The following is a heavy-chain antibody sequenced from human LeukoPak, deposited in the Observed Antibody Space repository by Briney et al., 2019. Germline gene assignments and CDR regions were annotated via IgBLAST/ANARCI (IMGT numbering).Heavy chain of an antibody. Sequence: ASVTVSCTASGYTFTSYGINWVRQAPGQGLEWMGWISAYNGNTNYAQKLQGRVTMTTDTSTSTAYMELRSLRSDDTAVYYCARDDWNSDGMDVWGQGTTVTVSS. CDR1: GYTFTSYG. CDR2: ISAYNGNT. CDR3: ARDDWNSDGMDV. J-gene: IGHJ6*02. V-gene: IGHV1-18*01. D-gene: IGHD1-7*01.